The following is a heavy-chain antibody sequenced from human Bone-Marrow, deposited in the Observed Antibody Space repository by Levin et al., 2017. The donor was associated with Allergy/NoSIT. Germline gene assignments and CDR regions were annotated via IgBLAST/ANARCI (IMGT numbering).Heavy chain of an antibody. J-gene: IGHJ5*02. CDR3: ARAPPPGTTFGLS. V-gene: IGHV1-2*02. Sequence: ASVKVSCKASGYTFTDSYIHWVRQAPGQGLEWMGWLNPNSAVTNYARNFQGRVTMTRDTSISTAYMELSRLTSDDTAVYFCARAPPPGTTFGLSWGQGTLVTVSS. CDR1: GYTFTDSY. D-gene: IGHD1-1*01. CDR2: LNPNSAVT.